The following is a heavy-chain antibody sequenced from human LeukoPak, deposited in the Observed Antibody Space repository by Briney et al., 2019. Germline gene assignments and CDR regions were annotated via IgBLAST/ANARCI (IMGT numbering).Heavy chain of an antibody. CDR1: GFTFYDYA. D-gene: IGHD3-9*01. Sequence: GRSLRLSCAASGFTFYDYAMHWVRQAPGKGLEWVSGISWNSGGIGYADSVKGRFTISRDNAKNSLYLQMNSLRAEDTALYYCEKDYSFDILTGFRVDYWGQGTLVPVSS. CDR2: ISWNSGGI. V-gene: IGHV3-9*01. CDR3: EKDYSFDILTGFRVDY. J-gene: IGHJ4*02.